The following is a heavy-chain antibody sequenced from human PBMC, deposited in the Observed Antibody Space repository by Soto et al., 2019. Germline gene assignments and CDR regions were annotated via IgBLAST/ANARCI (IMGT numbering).Heavy chain of an antibody. V-gene: IGHV4-31*03. J-gene: IGHJ5*02. CDR1: GGSISSGGYY. D-gene: IGHD2-2*01. CDR3: ARVYCSSTSCYLWGNWFDP. CDR2: IYYSGST. Sequence: QVQLQESGPGLVKPSQTLSLTCTVSGGSISSGGYYWSWIRQPPGKGLGWIGYIYYSGSTYYKPSLKSRVTISVDTSKNQFSLKLSSVTAADTAVYYCARVYCSSTSCYLWGNWFDPWGQGTLVTVSS.